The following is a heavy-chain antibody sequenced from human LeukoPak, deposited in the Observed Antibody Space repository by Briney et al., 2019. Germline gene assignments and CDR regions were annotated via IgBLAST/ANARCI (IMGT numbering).Heavy chain of an antibody. CDR2: ISSSGSTI. CDR3: ARARSVVPAALPDYYYYYMDV. J-gene: IGHJ6*03. V-gene: IGHV3-11*04. CDR1: GFTFSDYY. D-gene: IGHD2-2*01. Sequence: PGGSLRLSCAASGFTFSDYYMSWIRQAPGKGLEWVSYISSSGSTIYYADSVKGRFTISRDNAKNSPYLQMNSLRAEDTAVYYCARARSVVPAALPDYYYYYMDVWGKGTTVTVSS.